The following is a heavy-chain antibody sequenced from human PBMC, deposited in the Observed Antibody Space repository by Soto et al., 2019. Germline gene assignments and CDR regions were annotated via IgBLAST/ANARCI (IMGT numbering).Heavy chain of an antibody. CDR2: INHSGVT. V-gene: IGHV4-34*01. CDR1: GGSFSVYY. D-gene: IGHD6-19*01. Sequence: PSETLSLTCAVYGGSFSVYYWSWIRQPPGKGLEWIGEINHSGVTNYKPSLKRRVTISVDTSKNQFSLQLKSVTAADTALYYCARFSGSYYYAMDVWGQGSTVT. CDR3: ARFSGSYYYAMDV. J-gene: IGHJ6*02.